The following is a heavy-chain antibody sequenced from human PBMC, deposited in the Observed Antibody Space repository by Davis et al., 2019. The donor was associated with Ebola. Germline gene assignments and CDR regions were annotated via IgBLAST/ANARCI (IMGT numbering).Heavy chain of an antibody. CDR2: ISWNSGSI. D-gene: IGHD6-19*01. CDR3: AKELSIGWFWSFDY. CDR1: GFTFDDYA. Sequence: SLKISCAASGFTFDDYAMHWVRQAPGKGLEWVSGISWNSGSIGYADSVKGRFTISRDNSKNTLYLQMNSLRAEDTAVYYCAKELSIGWFWSFDYWGQGTLVTVSS. V-gene: IGHV3-9*01. J-gene: IGHJ4*02.